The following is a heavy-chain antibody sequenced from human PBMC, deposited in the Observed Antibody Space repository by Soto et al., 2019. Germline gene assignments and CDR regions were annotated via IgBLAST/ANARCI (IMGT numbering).Heavy chain of an antibody. CDR1: GFTVSTYG. CDR2: FTGVIGTT. D-gene: IGHD1-1*01. Sequence: EVQLLESGGGLVQPGGSLRLSCAASGFTVSTYGVTWVRQAPGKGLEWVSGFTGVIGTTHYADSVKGRFTITRDNSNNTVYLQMNSLRVKDTAVYYCARWNGYGDYWGRGNLVTVSS. CDR3: ARWNGYGDY. J-gene: IGHJ4*02. V-gene: IGHV3-23*01.